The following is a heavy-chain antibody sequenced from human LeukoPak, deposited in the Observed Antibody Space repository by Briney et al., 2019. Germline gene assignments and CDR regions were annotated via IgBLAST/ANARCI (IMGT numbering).Heavy chain of an antibody. CDR2: INTDGTTT. CDR3: VRGRPGYYFDD. D-gene: IGHD6-13*01. CDR1: GFAFSANW. V-gene: IGHV3-74*01. J-gene: IGHJ4*02. Sequence: AGGSLILSCAASGFAFSANWMHWVRQSPGKGLVWVSHINTDGTTTTYADSVKGRFTISRDNTKNTLYLQMNSLRAEDTAVYYCVRGRPGYYFDDWGQGSLVTVSS.